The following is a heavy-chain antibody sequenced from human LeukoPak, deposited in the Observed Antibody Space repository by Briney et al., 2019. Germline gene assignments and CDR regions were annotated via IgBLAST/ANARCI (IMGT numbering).Heavy chain of an antibody. V-gene: IGHV3-30*18. Sequence: PGRSLRLSCAASGFTFSGYSMHWVRQAPGKGLEWVAVISYEGSNKYYADSLKGRFTISRDNSNHTVFLQMNSLRAEDTAVYYCAKDRGYGSGPFDYWGQGTLVTVSS. CDR2: ISYEGSNK. CDR3: AKDRGYGSGPFDY. D-gene: IGHD3-10*01. CDR1: GFTFSGYS. J-gene: IGHJ4*02.